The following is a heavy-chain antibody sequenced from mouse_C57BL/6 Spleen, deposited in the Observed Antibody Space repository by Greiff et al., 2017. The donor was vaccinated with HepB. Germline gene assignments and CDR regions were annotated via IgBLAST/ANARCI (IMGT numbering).Heavy chain of an antibody. V-gene: IGHV1-19*01. J-gene: IGHJ1*03. CDR2: INPYNGGT. D-gene: IGHD1-1*01. CDR3: ASGITTVVARRYFDV. CDR1: GYTFTDYY. Sequence: EVQLVESGPVLVKPGASVKMSCKASGYTFTDYYMNWVKQSHGKSLEWIGVINPYNGGTSYNQKFKGKATLTVDKSSSTAYMELNSLTSEDSAVYYCASGITTVVARRYFDVWGTGTTVTVSS.